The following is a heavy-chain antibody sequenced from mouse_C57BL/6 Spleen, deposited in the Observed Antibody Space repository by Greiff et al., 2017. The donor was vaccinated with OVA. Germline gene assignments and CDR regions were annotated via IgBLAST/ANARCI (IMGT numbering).Heavy chain of an antibody. CDR1: GYTFTSYW. V-gene: IGHV1-69*01. J-gene: IGHJ4*01. CDR2: IDPSDSYT. Sequence: QVQLQQPGAELVMPGASVKLSCKASGYTFTSYWMHWVKQRPGQGLEWIGEIDPSDSYTNYNQKFKGKSTLTVDKSSSTAYMQLSRLTSEDSAVYYCARWGWLLDYYAMDYWGQGTSVTVSS. CDR3: ARWGWLLDYYAMDY. D-gene: IGHD2-3*01.